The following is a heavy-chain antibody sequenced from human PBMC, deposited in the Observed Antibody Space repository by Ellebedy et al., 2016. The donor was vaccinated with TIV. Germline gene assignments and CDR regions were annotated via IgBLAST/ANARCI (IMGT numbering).Heavy chain of an antibody. CDR1: GFTFSGYW. D-gene: IGHD4-17*01. J-gene: IGHJ3*02. CDR3: ARQTVATSVNDAFDI. CDR2: IKQDGGEK. V-gene: IGHV3-7*01. Sequence: GESLKISCAASGFTFSGYWMSWVRQAPGKGLEWVANIKQDGGEKYYVDSVKGRFTISRDNAKNSLYLQMNSLRAEDTAVYYCARQTVATSVNDAFDIWGLGTVVTVSS.